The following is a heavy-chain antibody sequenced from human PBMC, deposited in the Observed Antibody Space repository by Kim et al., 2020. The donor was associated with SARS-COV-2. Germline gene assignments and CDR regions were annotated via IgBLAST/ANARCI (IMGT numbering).Heavy chain of an antibody. Sequence: YADSVKGRFTISRDNSKSTLYLQMNSQRAENTAVYYCAKDQKGTTVTTSDYWGQGTLVTVSS. D-gene: IGHD4-17*01. V-gene: IGHV3-23*01. CDR3: AKDQKGTTVTTSDY. J-gene: IGHJ4*02.